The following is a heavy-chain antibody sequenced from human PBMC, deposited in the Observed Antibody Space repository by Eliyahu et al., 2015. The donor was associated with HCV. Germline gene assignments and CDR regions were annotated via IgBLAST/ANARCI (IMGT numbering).Heavy chain of an antibody. CDR3: ARTDPIAVGGYWYFDL. D-gene: IGHD6-13*01. Sequence: EVQLVESGGGLVKPGGSLRLSCAASGFTFSSYSMSWVRQAPGKGLEWVSSIGSNTVFIYYADSLKGRFTISRDNAKNSLYLQMNSLTAEDTAVYYCARTDPIAVGGYWYFDLRGRGTLVTVSS. J-gene: IGHJ2*01. V-gene: IGHV3-21*01. CDR2: IGSNTVFI. CDR1: GFTFSSYS.